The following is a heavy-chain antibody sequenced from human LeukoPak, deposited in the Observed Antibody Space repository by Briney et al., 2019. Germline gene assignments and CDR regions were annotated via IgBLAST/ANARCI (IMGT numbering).Heavy chain of an antibody. Sequence: PGGSLRLSCAASGFTFRSYWMTWVRQAPGKGLEWVANIKSDGSEKYSADSVKGRFTISRDNAKNSLYLQMNSLRAEDTAVYYCAREEGTFDYWGQGTLVTVSS. CDR2: IKSDGSEK. CDR3: AREEGTFDY. CDR1: GFTFRSYW. D-gene: IGHD3-10*01. J-gene: IGHJ4*02. V-gene: IGHV3-7*01.